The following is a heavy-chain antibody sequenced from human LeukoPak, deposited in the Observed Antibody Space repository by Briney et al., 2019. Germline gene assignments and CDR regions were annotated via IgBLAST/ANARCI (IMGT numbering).Heavy chain of an antibody. J-gene: IGHJ4*02. CDR2: ISYDGSNK. CDR3: ARKNGLDY. V-gene: IGHV3-30*04. CDR1: GFTFSSYA. Sequence: GGSLRLSCAASGFTFSSYAMHWVRQAPGKGLEWVAVISYDGSNKYYADSVKGRFTISRDNSKNTLYLQMNSLRAEDTAVYYCARKNGLDYWGQGTLVTVSS.